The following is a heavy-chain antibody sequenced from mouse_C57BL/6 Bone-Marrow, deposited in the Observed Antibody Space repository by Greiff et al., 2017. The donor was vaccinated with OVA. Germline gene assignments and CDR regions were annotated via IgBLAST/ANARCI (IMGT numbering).Heavy chain of an antibody. CDR3: ARDWYDGRHAMDY. J-gene: IGHJ4*01. CDR2: IDPSDSYT. Sequence: QVQLQQPGAELVMPGASVKLSCKASGYTFTSYWMHWVKQRPGQGLEWIGEIDPSDSYTNYNQKFKGKSTLTVDKSSSTAYMQLSSLTSYDSAVYYCARDWYDGRHAMDYWGQGTSVTVSS. CDR1: GYTFTSYW. V-gene: IGHV1-69*01. D-gene: IGHD2-14*01.